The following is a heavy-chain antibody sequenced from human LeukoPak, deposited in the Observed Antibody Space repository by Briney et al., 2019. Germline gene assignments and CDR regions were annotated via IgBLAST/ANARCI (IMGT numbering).Heavy chain of an antibody. CDR3: ARSRGAGPGAYFDY. CDR2: IDSGGITT. J-gene: IGHJ4*02. V-gene: IGHV3-53*01. D-gene: IGHD6-19*01. Sequence: TGGSLRLSCAASGFTVNRNYINWIRQAPGKGLEWVSNIDSGGITTHYADSVKGRFTISRDTSENTVYLQMNSLRAEDTAVYYCARSRGAGPGAYFDYWGQGTLITVSS. CDR1: GFTVNRNY.